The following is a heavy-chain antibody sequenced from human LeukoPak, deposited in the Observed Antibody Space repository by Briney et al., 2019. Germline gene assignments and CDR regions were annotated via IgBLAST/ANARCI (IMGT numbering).Heavy chain of an antibody. J-gene: IGHJ6*03. CDR3: ATIAPFGVVIRTNYYMDV. CDR2: FDPEDGET. Sequence: ASVKVSCKVSGYTLTELSMHWVRQAPGKGREWMGGFDPEDGETIYAQKFQGRVTMTEDTSTDTAYMELSSLRSEDTAVYYCATIAPFGVVIRTNYYMDVWGKGTTVTVSS. V-gene: IGHV1-24*01. D-gene: IGHD3-3*01. CDR1: GYTLTELS.